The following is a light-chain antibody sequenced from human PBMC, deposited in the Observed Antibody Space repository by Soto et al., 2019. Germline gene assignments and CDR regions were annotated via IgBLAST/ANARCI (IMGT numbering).Light chain of an antibody. CDR3: QQRVNWPH. J-gene: IGKJ5*01. CDR1: QTINNY. V-gene: IGKV3-11*01. CDR2: DAS. Sequence: EIVLTQSPATLSLSTGERATLSCRASQTINNYLAWYQHKPGQAPRLLIYDASTRATGIPARLSGSGSGTDFTLTISSLEPEDFATYFCQQRVNWPHFGQGTRLEIK.